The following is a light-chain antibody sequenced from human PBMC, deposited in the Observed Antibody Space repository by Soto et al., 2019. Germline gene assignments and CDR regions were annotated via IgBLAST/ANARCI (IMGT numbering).Light chain of an antibody. CDR3: SSYTSSGTLYV. Sequence: QSALTQPASVSGSPGQSITISCTGTSSDVGGYNYVSWYQQHPGKAPKLMIYDVSNRPSGVYNRFSGSKSGNTASLTISGLQAEDEADYYCSSYTSSGTLYVFGTGTKLTVL. V-gene: IGLV2-14*01. J-gene: IGLJ1*01. CDR2: DVS. CDR1: SSDVGGYNY.